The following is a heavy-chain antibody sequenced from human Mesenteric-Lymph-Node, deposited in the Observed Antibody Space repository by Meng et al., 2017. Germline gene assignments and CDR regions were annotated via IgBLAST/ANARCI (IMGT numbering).Heavy chain of an antibody. CDR2: IYHGVNI. J-gene: IGHJ5*02. Sequence: QLQLQESGPGLVRPSQTLSLTCAVSGDSITSGDYSWTWIRQPPGKGLEWIGYIYHGVNIYYTPSLRSRVTISVDKSRNQFSLKLTSVSAADTAVYYCVRERSWEQLVRNWFDPWGQGTLVTVSS. D-gene: IGHD6-13*01. V-gene: IGHV4-30-2*01. CDR3: VRERSWEQLVRNWFDP. CDR1: GDSITSGDYS.